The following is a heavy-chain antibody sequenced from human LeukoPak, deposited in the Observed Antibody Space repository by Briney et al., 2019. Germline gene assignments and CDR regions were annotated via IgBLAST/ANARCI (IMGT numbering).Heavy chain of an antibody. CDR3: ARGDLWLGH. D-gene: IGHD3-10*01. CDR2: IKSDGSEE. V-gene: IGHV3-7*01. Sequence: GGSLRLSCAASGFIFSSYWMCWVRQAPGKGLEWVANIKSDGSEEYYGDSVKGRFTISRDNAKNSLYLQMNSLRVEDTAVYYCARGDLWLGHWGQGGLVTVSS. CDR1: GFIFSSYW. J-gene: IGHJ4*02.